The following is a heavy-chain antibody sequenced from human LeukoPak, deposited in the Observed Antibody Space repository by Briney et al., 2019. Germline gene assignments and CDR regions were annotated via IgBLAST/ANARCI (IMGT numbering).Heavy chain of an antibody. Sequence: SETLSLTCTVSGGSISSSSYYWGWIRQPPGKGLEWIGSIYYSGSTYYNPSLKGRVTISVDTSKNQFSLKLSSVTAADTAVYYCARHAEQWLVREDWFDPWGQGTLVTVFS. V-gene: IGHV4-39*01. CDR1: GGSISSSSYY. CDR3: ARHAEQWLVREDWFDP. CDR2: IYYSGST. D-gene: IGHD6-19*01. J-gene: IGHJ5*02.